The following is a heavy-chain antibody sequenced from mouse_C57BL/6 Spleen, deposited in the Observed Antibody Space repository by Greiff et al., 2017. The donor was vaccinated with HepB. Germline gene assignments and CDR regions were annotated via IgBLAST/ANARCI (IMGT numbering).Heavy chain of an antibody. J-gene: IGHJ4*01. Sequence: VQRVESGPGLVAPSQSLSITCTVSGFSFTSYGVDWVRQSPGKGLEWLGVIWGVGSTNYNSALIARLSISKDNSTSQVFLKMNSLQTDDTAMYYCASGKGAMDYWGQGTTVTVSS. V-gene: IGHV2-6*01. CDR2: IWGVGST. CDR3: ASGKGAMDY. CDR1: GFSFTSYG.